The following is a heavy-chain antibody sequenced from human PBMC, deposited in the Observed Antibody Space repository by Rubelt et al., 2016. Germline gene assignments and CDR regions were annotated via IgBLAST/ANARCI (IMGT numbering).Heavy chain of an antibody. CDR1: GGTFSSYA. CDR2: LNAGNGNT. CDR3: ARRQQLGPFDY. V-gene: IGHV1-3*01. D-gene: IGHD6-13*01. J-gene: IGHJ4*02. Sequence: QVQLVQSGAEVKKPGSSVKVSCKASGGTFSSYAISWVRQAPGQGLEWMGWLNAGNGNTKYSQKFQGRVTITRDTSASTAYMELSSLRSEDTAVYYCARRQQLGPFDYWGQGTLVTVSS.